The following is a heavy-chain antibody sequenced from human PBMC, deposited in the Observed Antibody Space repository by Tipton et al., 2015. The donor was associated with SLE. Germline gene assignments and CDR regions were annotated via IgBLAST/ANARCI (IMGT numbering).Heavy chain of an antibody. CDR3: ASFGSGTYQAEYFQH. D-gene: IGHD3-10*01. CDR2: IYSGGST. J-gene: IGHJ1*01. CDR1: GFTFSTSA. Sequence: SLRLSCAASGFTFSTSAMSWVRQAPGKGLEWVSVIYSGGSTYYADSVKGRFTISRDNSKNSLYLQMNSLRAEDTAVYYCASFGSGTYQAEYFQHWGRGTLVTVAS. V-gene: IGHV3-23*03.